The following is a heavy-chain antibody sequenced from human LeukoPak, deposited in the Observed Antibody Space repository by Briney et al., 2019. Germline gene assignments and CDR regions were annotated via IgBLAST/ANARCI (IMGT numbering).Heavy chain of an antibody. CDR3: ARVKVLREIDRNWFDP. J-gene: IGHJ5*02. V-gene: IGHV3-23*01. CDR1: GFTFSTFA. CDR2: IFPSGGEI. Sequence: GGSLRLSCAASGFTFSTFAMIWVRQPPGKGLEWVSSIFPSGGEIHYADSVRGRFTISRDNSKSTLSLQMNSLRAEDTAVYYCARVKVLREIDRNWFDPWGQGTLVTVSS. D-gene: IGHD3-10*01.